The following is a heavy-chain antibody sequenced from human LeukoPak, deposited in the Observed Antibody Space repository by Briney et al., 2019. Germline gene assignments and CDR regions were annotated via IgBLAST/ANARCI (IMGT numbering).Heavy chain of an antibody. CDR1: GFSFSNFW. V-gene: IGHV3-74*01. CDR2: INPDGTAA. J-gene: IGHJ4*02. CDR3: AKGSNFAFDN. Sequence: PGGSLRLSCAASGFSFSNFWMHWVRQAPGMGLVWVSQINPDGTAALYADSVKGRFTISRDNAKNTLYLQMNTLGADDTAVYYCAKGSNFAFDNWGQGILVTVSS. D-gene: IGHD1-1*01.